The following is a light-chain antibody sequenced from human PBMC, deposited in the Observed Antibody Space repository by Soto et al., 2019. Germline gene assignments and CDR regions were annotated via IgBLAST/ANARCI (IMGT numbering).Light chain of an antibody. CDR3: AAWDDNLNGPL. Sequence: QSALTQPPSLSGTPGQRVTISCSGSNSNIGRYSVNWYQHFPGTAPKILIYSDDERPSGVPDRFSGSKSGTSASLAISGLQSEEDAEYYCAAWDDNLNGPLFGGGTKLTVL. CDR2: SDD. V-gene: IGLV1-44*01. CDR1: NSNIGRYS. J-gene: IGLJ3*02.